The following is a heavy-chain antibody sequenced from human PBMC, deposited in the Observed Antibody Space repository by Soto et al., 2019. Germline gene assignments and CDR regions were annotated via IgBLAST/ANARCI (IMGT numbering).Heavy chain of an antibody. CDR2: TDYSGNT. J-gene: IGHJ4*02. V-gene: IGHV4-59*08. CDR3: ARAVGDPLYYLDY. D-gene: IGHD6-19*01. CDR1: SDSISSYY. Sequence: QLQLQESGPGLVGPSETLSLTCTVSSDSISSYYWIWIRQPPGKGLEWIGYTDYSGNTNYNPSLKSTGTVSRDTSNNQSALRLGSVTAADPAGNYCARAVGDPLYYLDYWGQGTLVTVSS.